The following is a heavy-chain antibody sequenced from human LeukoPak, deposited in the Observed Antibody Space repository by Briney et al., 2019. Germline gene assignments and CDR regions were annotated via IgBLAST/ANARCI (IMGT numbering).Heavy chain of an antibody. D-gene: IGHD5-12*01. CDR2: IRLDGNNK. V-gene: IGHV3-30*02. Sequence: GGSLRLPCAASGFTFSSYNMHWVRQPPGKGLEWVAFIRLDGNNKYYADSVKGRFTISRDNSKNTLFLQTNSLRAEGTAVYYCAKDFGYGVDYWGQGTLVTVSS. CDR1: GFTFSSYN. J-gene: IGHJ4*02. CDR3: AKDFGYGVDY.